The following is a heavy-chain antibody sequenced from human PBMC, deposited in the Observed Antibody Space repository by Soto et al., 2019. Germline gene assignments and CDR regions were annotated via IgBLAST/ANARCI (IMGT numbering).Heavy chain of an antibody. D-gene: IGHD2-15*01. CDR2: INAGNRDT. CDR3: PRTEVEAAYPFDF. J-gene: IGHJ3*01. Sequence: QVHLLQSGAEVEKPGASVKVSCKASGYTFTTYALHWVRQAPGQRLEYMGWINAGNRDTGHPQKFQGRVTITRDPPASTVYMALNSLTSKDTAVYSCPRTEVEAAYPFDFWGQGTVVVVSS. CDR1: GYTFTTYA. V-gene: IGHV1-3*01.